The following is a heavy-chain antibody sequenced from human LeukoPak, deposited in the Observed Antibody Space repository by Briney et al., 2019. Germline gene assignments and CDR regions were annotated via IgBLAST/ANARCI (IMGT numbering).Heavy chain of an antibody. D-gene: IGHD1-1*01. CDR3: ARDGGSSTKEPTGGYYYYGMDV. J-gene: IGHJ6*02. CDR1: GFTVSRNY. V-gene: IGHV3-53*01. CDR2: TYSGGST. Sequence: GGSLRLSCAASGFTVSRNYMSWVRQAPGKGLEWVSLTYSGGSTSYTESVKGRFTISRDNSKNTLSLQLNSLRAEDTAVYYCARDGGSSTKEPTGGYYYYGMDVWGQGTTVTVSS.